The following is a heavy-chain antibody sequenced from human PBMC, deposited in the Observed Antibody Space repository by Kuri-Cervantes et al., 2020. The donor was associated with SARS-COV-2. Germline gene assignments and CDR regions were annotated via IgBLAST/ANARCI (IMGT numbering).Heavy chain of an antibody. Sequence: GSLRLSCTVSGTSLRGGPNSWNWIRQSPGKGLEWIGYIYDDGTTSYKPSLRSRLTISLDTSKNQFSLKLIAVTPADSAVYFCATGIDYGSTLLDFWGQGTLVTVSS. CDR1: GTSLRGGPNS. CDR2: IYDDGTT. D-gene: IGHD3-16*01. J-gene: IGHJ4*02. CDR3: ATGIDYGSTLLDF. V-gene: IGHV4-61*01.